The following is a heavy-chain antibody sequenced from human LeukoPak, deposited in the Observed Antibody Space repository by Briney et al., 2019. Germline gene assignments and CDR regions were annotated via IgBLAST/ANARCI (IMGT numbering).Heavy chain of an antibody. J-gene: IGHJ4*02. CDR3: AKDAYYYDSSGYDH. CDR2: ISYDGSNK. CDR1: GFTFSSYG. V-gene: IGHV3-30*18. D-gene: IGHD3-22*01. Sequence: GGSLRLSCAASGFTFSSYGMHWVRQAPGKGLEWVAVISYDGSNKYYADSVKGRFTISRDNSKNTLYLQMNSLRAEDTAVYYCAKDAYYYDSSGYDHWGQGTLVTVSS.